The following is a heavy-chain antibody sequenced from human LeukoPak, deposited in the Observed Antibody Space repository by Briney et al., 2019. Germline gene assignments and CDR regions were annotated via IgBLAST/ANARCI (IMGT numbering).Heavy chain of an antibody. V-gene: IGHV4-59*12. CDR3: ARLSPDSSGYYSPEVYYFDY. Sequence: SETLSLTCIVSGGSISTYYWSWIRQPPGKGLEWIGYIYHSGSTYYNPSLKSRVTISVDRSKNQFSLKLSSVTAADTAVYYCARLSPDSSGYYSPEVYYFDYWGQGTLVTVSS. CDR1: GGSISTYY. J-gene: IGHJ4*02. D-gene: IGHD3-22*01. CDR2: IYHSGST.